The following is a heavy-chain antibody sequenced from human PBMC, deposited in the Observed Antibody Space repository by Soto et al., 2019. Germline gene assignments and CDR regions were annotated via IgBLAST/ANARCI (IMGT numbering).Heavy chain of an antibody. D-gene: IGHD5-12*01. CDR3: ARDAGVATIPRYYYGMDV. Sequence: QVHLQESGPGLVKPSQTLSLTCTVSGGSISSADYYWGWVRQPPGKGLQWIGYIYYRGSPYYNPSLQCRVTISVDTSRNQFSLRLSSVTAADTAVYYCARDAGVATIPRYYYGMDVWGQGTTVTVSS. CDR1: GGSISSADYY. J-gene: IGHJ6*02. V-gene: IGHV4-30-4*01. CDR2: IYYRGSP.